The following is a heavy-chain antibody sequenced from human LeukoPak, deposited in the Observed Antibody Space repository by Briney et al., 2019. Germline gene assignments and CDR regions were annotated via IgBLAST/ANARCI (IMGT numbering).Heavy chain of an antibody. CDR3: ARLIAAAGTYYYYYYYMDV. V-gene: IGHV1-8*01. D-gene: IGHD6-13*01. J-gene: IGHJ6*03. CDR2: MNPNSGNT. Sequence: ASVKVSCKASGYTFTSYDINWVRQATGQGLEWMGWMNPNSGNTGYAQKFQGRVTMTRNTSISTAYMELSSLRSEDTAVYYCARLIAAAGTYYYYYYYMDVWGKGTTVIISS. CDR1: GYTFTSYD.